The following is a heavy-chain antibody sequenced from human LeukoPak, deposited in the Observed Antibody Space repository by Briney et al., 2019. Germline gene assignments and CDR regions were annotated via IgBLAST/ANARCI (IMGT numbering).Heavy chain of an antibody. Sequence: GSLRLSWSGPGFPFCYYWMRWVRQAPGKGLEWVAHKKQDGSEKYYVDSVKGRFTISRDNAKNSLYLQMNSLRAEDTAVYYCASYPEYCSSTSCWYYFDYWGQGTLVTVSS. J-gene: IGHJ4*02. CDR3: ASYPEYCSSTSCWYYFDY. CDR2: KKQDGSEK. V-gene: IGHV3-7*05. CDR1: GFPFCYYW. D-gene: IGHD2-2*01.